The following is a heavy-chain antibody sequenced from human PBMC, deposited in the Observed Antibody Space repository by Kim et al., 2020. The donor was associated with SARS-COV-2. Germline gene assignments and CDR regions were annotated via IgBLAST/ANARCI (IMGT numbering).Heavy chain of an antibody. V-gene: IGHV3-7*01. Sequence: GGSLRLSCVGSGSTLSTYWMAWVRQAPGKGLEWVANIKADGSDKYYADSVKGRVTISRDNAKNSMYLQMNSLTVEDTAVYYCARGAVCGTTRCYGDCWGQGSLVTVSS. CDR3: ARGAVCGTTRCYGDC. J-gene: IGHJ4*02. CDR2: IKADGSDK. CDR1: GSTLSTYW. D-gene: IGHD2-2*01.